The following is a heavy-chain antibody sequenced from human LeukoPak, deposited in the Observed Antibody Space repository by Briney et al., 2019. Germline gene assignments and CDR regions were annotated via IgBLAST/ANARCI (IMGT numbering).Heavy chain of an antibody. Sequence: ASVKVSCKASGYTLTSYDINWVRQATGQGLEWMGWMNPNSGNTGYAQKFQGRVTITRNTSISTAYMELSSLRSDDTAVYYCARVTYGSGSYPLDYWGQETLVTVSS. CDR2: MNPNSGNT. J-gene: IGHJ4*02. D-gene: IGHD3-10*01. CDR1: GYTLTSYD. V-gene: IGHV1-8*01. CDR3: ARVTYGSGSYPLDY.